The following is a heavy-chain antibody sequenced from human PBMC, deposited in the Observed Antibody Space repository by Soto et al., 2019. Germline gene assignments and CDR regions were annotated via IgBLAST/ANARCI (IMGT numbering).Heavy chain of an antibody. CDR1: GGSFSSYA. D-gene: IGHD6-13*01. CDR2: IIPIVGTG. J-gene: IGHJ6*02. V-gene: IGHV1-69*13. Sequence: AVKVSCKASGGSFSSYAISWVRQAPGQGLEWMGGIIPIVGTGNYAQNFQGRVTITADESTSTAYMELSSLRSEGTAMYYCARDLRAAGRPGMDVWGQGTTVTVSS. CDR3: ARDLRAAGRPGMDV.